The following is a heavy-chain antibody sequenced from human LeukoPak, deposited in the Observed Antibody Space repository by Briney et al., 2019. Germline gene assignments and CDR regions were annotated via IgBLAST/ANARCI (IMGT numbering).Heavy chain of an antibody. Sequence: SETLSLTCTVSGGSISSGSYYWSWIRQPAGKGLECIGNIRFSGATSYNPSLESRVTISVDSSKSQIFLNLRSVTTADTAVYYCARGNGWHDYWGQGTLVTVSS. J-gene: IGHJ4*02. V-gene: IGHV4-61*10. CDR2: IRFSGAT. CDR3: ARGNGWHDY. D-gene: IGHD6-19*01. CDR1: GGSISSGSYY.